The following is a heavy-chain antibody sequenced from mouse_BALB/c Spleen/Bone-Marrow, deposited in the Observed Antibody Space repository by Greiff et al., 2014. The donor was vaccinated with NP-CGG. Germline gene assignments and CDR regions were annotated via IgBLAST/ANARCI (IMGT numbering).Heavy chain of an antibody. CDR3: ARMITTRGFDY. D-gene: IGHD2-4*01. Sequence: QVQLQQSGAELLKPGTSVKLSCKASGYTFTRYWMHWVKQRPGQGLEWIGELNPSNGHTNYNGKFKNKATVTVDKSSSTAYMQLSSLTSEDSAVYYCARMITTRGFDYWGQGTTFTVSS. J-gene: IGHJ2*01. CDR1: GYTFTRYW. CDR2: LNPSNGHT. V-gene: IGHV1S81*02.